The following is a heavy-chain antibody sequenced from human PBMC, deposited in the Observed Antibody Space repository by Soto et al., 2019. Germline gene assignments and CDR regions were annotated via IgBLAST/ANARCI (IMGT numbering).Heavy chain of an antibody. CDR2: INHSGST. CDR1: GGSFSGYY. D-gene: IGHD2-8*02. J-gene: IGHJ4*01. Sequence: QVQLQQWGAGLLKPSETLSLTCAVYGGSFSGYYWTWIRQPPGTGLEWIGEINHSGSTNYNPSLTSRVTTSVDTSKNQFSLKLTSVTAAAPALYYCARDKITGLFDYWGHGTLVTVSS. CDR3: ARDKITGLFDY. V-gene: IGHV4-34*01.